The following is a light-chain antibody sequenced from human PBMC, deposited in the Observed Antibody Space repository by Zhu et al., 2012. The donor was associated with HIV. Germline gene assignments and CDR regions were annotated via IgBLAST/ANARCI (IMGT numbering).Light chain of an antibody. V-gene: IGKV3-15*01. CDR1: QTVSTN. Sequence: EKVMTQSPATLSVSPGERATLSCRASQTVSTNLAWYQQKPGQAPRLLIYGASTRATDIPAKFSGSGSGTEFTLTISSLQSEDFAVYYCQQYNSWPYTFGQRTKVEIK. CDR3: QQYNSWPYT. CDR2: GAS. J-gene: IGKJ2*01.